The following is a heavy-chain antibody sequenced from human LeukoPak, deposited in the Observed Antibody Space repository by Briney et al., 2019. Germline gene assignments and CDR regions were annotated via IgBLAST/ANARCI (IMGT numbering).Heavy chain of an antibody. CDR2: ISSGSSYI. Sequence: PGGSLRLSCAASGFTFSSYSMNWVRQAPGKGLEWVSSISSGSSYIFYADSVKGRFTISRDNAKNSLYPQMDSLRAEDTAVYYCARDRSSSWYNPWYFDLWGRGTLVTVSS. V-gene: IGHV3-21*01. CDR1: GFTFSSYS. CDR3: ARDRSSSWYNPWYFDL. J-gene: IGHJ2*01. D-gene: IGHD6-13*01.